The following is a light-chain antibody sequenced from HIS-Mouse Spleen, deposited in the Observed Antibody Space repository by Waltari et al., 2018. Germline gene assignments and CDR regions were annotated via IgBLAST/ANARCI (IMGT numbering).Light chain of an antibody. CDR3: SSYTSSSFNVV. Sequence: QSALTQPASVSGSPGQSITISCTGTSSDVGGYNYVSWYQQHPGKAPKLMTYDVSNRPSGVSNRVSGSKSGNTASLTISGLQAEDEADYYCSSYTSSSFNVVFGGGTKLTVL. J-gene: IGLJ2*01. CDR1: SSDVGGYNY. CDR2: DVS. V-gene: IGLV2-14*03.